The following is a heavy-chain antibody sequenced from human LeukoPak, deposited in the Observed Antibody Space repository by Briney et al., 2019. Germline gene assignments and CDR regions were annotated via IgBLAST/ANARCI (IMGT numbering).Heavy chain of an antibody. Sequence: SETLSLTCTVSGGSISSYYWSWIRQPPGEGLEWIGYIYYSGSTNYNPSLKSRVTTSVDTSKNQFSLKLSSVTAADTAMYYCARTHDYGDYPTTYLDYWGQGTLVTVSS. CDR3: ARTHDYGDYPTTYLDY. D-gene: IGHD4-17*01. J-gene: IGHJ4*02. CDR1: GGSISSYY. CDR2: IYYSGST. V-gene: IGHV4-59*01.